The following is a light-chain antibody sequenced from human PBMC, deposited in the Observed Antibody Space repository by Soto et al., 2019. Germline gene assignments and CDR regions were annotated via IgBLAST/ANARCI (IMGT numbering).Light chain of an antibody. Sequence: EFELAQSPGTLSLSRLERAPLXWRASQTVRNNYLAWYQQKPGQAPRLLIYDASSRATGIPDRFSGGGSGTDFTLTISRLEPEDFAVYYCQQFSSYPLTFGGGTKVDIK. CDR1: QTVRNNY. V-gene: IGKV3-20*01. J-gene: IGKJ4*01. CDR2: DAS. CDR3: QQFSSYPLT.